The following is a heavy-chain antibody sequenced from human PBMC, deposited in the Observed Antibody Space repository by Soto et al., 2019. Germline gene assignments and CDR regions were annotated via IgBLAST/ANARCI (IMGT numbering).Heavy chain of an antibody. CDR2: IYHSGST. CDR1: GGSISSGGYS. D-gene: IGHD2-21*01. V-gene: IGHV4-30-2*01. J-gene: IGHJ5*02. Sequence: QLQLQESGSGLVKPSQTLSLTCAVSGGSISSGGYSWSWIRQPPGKGLEWIGYIYHSGSTYYNPSLKRRVTISVDRSKNQFSLKLSSVTAADLAVYYCAGVRGPYCGGECYPPTPNWFDPWGQGTLVTVSS. CDR3: AGVRGPYCGGECYPPTPNWFDP.